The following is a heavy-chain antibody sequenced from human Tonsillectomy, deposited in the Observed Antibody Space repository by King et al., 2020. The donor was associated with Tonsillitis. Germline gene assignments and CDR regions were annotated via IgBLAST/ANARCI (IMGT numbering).Heavy chain of an antibody. D-gene: IGHD6-6*01. CDR1: GFTFRSHW. Sequence: QLVQSGGGLVQPGGSLRLSCAASGFTFRSHWMTWVRQAPGKGLEWVANIKHDGREKYYVDSVKGRFTISRDNAENSLFLQMDSLRAADTAVYYCAIDRWSGSSRTCDFWGRGTLVTVSS. J-gene: IGHJ4*02. V-gene: IGHV3-7*01. CDR3: AIDRWSGSSRTCDF. CDR2: IKHDGREK.